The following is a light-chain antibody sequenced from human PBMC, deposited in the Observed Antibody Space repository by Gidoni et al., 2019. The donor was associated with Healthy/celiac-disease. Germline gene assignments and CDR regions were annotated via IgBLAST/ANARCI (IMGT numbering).Light chain of an antibody. V-gene: IGKV1-39*01. CDR3: QQSYSYWT. CDR2: AAS. CDR1: QSISSY. J-gene: IGKJ1*01. Sequence: DIQMTQSPSSLSASVGDRVTITCRASQSISSYLHWYQQKPGKAPKLLIYAASSLQSGVPSRFSGSGSGTDFTLTISSLQPEDFATYYCQQSYSYWTFGQGTKVEIK.